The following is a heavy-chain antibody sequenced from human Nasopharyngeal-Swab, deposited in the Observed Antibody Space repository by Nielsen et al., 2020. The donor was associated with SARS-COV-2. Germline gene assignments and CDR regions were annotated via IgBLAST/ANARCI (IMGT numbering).Heavy chain of an antibody. CDR2: IYYSGST. Sequence: SETLSLTCTVSGGSISSSSYYWGWIRQPPGKGLVWIGSIYYSGSTYYNPSLKSRVTISVDTSKNQFSLKLSSVTAADTAVYYCARERGRGGIWNYYYYYMDVWGKGTTVTVSS. CDR3: ARERGRGGIWNYYYYYMDV. V-gene: IGHV4-39*07. CDR1: GGSISSSSYY. D-gene: IGHD3-10*01. J-gene: IGHJ6*03.